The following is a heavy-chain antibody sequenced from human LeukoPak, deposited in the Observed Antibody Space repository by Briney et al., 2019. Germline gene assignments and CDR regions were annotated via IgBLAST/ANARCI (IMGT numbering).Heavy chain of an antibody. CDR3: AITMVRGVRRGNFDY. CDR2: IIPIFGTA. J-gene: IGHJ4*02. V-gene: IGHV1-69*05. CDR1: GGTFSSYA. D-gene: IGHD3-10*01. Sequence: GASVKVSCTASGGTFSSYAISWVRQAPGQGLEWMGRIIPIFGTANYAQKFQGRVTITTDESTSTAYMELSSLRSEDTAVYYCAITMVRGVRRGNFDYWGQGTLVTVSS.